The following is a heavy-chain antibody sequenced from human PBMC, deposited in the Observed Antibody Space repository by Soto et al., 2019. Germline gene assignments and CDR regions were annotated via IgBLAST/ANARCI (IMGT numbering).Heavy chain of an antibody. CDR2: MYSGGTAT. Sequence: EVQLVESGGGLIQPGGSLRLSCGASGFTVSNNYMTWVRQAPGKGLEWVSVMYSGGTATSYADSVKGRFTVSRDNSKNPVSPQLDSLKADDTPVYYCARGVPVGAIGRFYFDYWGQGTQVTVSS. J-gene: IGHJ4*02. CDR1: GFTVSNNY. V-gene: IGHV3-53*01. CDR3: ARGVPVGAIGRFYFDY. D-gene: IGHD1-26*01.